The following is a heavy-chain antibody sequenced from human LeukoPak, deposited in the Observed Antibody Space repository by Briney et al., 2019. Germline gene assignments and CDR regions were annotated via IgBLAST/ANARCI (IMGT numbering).Heavy chain of an antibody. CDR3: AREYYYDSSGYAGADY. D-gene: IGHD3-22*01. V-gene: IGHV3-30-3*01. CDR2: ISYDGSNK. Sequence: GRSLRLTCAACGFTFLSYAMHWVRQAPGKGLEWVAVISYDGSNKYYADSVKGRFTISRDNSKNTLYLQMNSLRAEDTAVYYCAREYYYDSSGYAGADYLGEGTLVTVSS. J-gene: IGHJ4*02. CDR1: GFTFLSYA.